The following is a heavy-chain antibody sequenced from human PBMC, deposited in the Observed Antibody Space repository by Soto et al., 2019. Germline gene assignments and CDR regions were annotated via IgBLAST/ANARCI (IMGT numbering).Heavy chain of an antibody. CDR2: IIPVFGTV. CDR3: AKVMAAAGYDS. D-gene: IGHD3-16*01. Sequence: ASVEVSCKASGYTFTSYGISWVRQAPGQGLEWMGGIIPVFGTVNYAQKFEGRVTITADESTSTVFMEMSRLTSEDTAVYYCAKVMAAAGYDSWGQGTLVTAPQ. J-gene: IGHJ4*02. V-gene: IGHV1-69*13. CDR1: GYTFTSYG.